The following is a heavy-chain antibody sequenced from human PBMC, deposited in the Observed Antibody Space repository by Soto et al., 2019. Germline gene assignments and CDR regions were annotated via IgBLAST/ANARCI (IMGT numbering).Heavy chain of an antibody. J-gene: IGHJ6*01. CDR2: IYYSGST. D-gene: IGHD3-3*01. Sequence: QVQLQESGPGLVKPSETLSLTCTVSGGSISSYYWSWIRQPPGKGLEWIGYIYYSGSTNYNPSLKSRVTISVDTSKNQFALKLSAVTAADTAVYYCARDRVVIMGYYYYGMDVW. CDR3: ARDRVVIMGYYYYGMDV. V-gene: IGHV4-59*01. CDR1: GGSISSYY.